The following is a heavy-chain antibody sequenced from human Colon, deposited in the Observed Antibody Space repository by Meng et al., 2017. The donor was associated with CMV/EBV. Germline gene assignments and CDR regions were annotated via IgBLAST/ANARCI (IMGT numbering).Heavy chain of an antibody. CDR2: ISDVSRYI. CDR1: GFTFHTSS. D-gene: IGHD2-2*01. V-gene: IGHV3-21*01. J-gene: IGHJ4*02. Sequence: GGSLRLSCAASGFTFHTSSMNWVRQAPGKGLEWVSSISDVSRYIYYADSVKGRFTISRDNAKNSLYLQMNSLRAEDTAVYYCARVERYCRGTTCYGPYYFDSWGQGTLVTVSS. CDR3: ARVERYCRGTTCYGPYYFDS.